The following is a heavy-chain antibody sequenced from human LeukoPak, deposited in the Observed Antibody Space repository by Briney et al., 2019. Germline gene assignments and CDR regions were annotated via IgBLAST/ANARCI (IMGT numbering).Heavy chain of an antibody. V-gene: IGHV1-18*01. CDR1: GYTFTSYG. CDR3: ARSNWNLPGGFDY. Sequence: ASVKVACKASGYTFTSYGISWVRQAPGQGLEWMGWISAYNGNTNYAQKFQGRVTMTRDTSISTAYMELSRLRSDDTAVYYCARSNWNLPGGFDYWGQGTLVTVSS. J-gene: IGHJ4*02. D-gene: IGHD1-20*01. CDR2: ISAYNGNT.